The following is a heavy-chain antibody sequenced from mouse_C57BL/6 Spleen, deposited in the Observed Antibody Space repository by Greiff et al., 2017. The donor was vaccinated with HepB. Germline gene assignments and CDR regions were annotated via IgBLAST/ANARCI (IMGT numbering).Heavy chain of an antibody. CDR1: GYTFTDYN. CDR3: ARGAGTVVAHYYAMDY. V-gene: IGHV1-18*01. Sequence: EVQRVESGPELVKPGASVKIPCKASGYTFTDYNMDWVKQSHGKSLEWIGDINPNNGGTIYNQKFKGKATLTVDKSSSTAYMELRSLTSEDTAVYYCARGAGTVVAHYYAMDYWGQGTSVTVSS. J-gene: IGHJ4*01. D-gene: IGHD1-1*01. CDR2: INPNNGGT.